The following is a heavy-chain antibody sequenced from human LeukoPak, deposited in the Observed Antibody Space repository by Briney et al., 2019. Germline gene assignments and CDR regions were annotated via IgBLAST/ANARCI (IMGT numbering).Heavy chain of an antibody. Sequence: GGSLRLSCAASRFTFSSYGMNWVRQAPGKGLEGVSYISDSTSSKYYADSVKGRFTISRDNAKNSLYLQMNSLRDEDTAVYYCARDPYYYDSSGYYSTDYWGQGTLVTVSS. CDR2: ISDSTSSK. J-gene: IGHJ4*02. CDR1: RFTFSSYG. V-gene: IGHV3-48*02. CDR3: ARDPYYYDSSGYYSTDY. D-gene: IGHD3-22*01.